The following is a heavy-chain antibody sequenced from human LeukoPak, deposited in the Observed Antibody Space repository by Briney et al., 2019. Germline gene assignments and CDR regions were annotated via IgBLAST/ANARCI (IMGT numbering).Heavy chain of an antibody. CDR3: EGDPTTVIVVSYYFDV. V-gene: IGHV4-34*01. Sequence: PSGTLSLTCAVSGGSFIGFYWNWVRQSPTRGLEWIGRVNHSGSTNYTPSPKSRVTISADTTKNQFSLMLRSVAGADTAVSYCEGDPTTVIVVSYYFDVWGQGTQVTVSS. D-gene: IGHD4-17*01. CDR1: GGSFIGFY. CDR2: VNHSGST. J-gene: IGHJ4*02.